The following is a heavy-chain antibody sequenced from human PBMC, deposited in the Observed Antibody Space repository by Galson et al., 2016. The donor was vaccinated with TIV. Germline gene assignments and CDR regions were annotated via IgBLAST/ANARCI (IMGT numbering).Heavy chain of an antibody. Sequence: RLSCAASGFSLGDYAMTWVRQAPGKGLEWVADISGRGGTTHYAASVKGRFPISRDNSKNTLYLHMSSLRAEDTALYYCARGPTTRRRYYGLDIWGQGTTVTVSS. V-gene: IGHV3-23*01. CDR2: ISGRGGTT. CDR1: GFSLGDYA. D-gene: IGHD1-26*01. CDR3: ARGPTTRRRYYGLDI. J-gene: IGHJ6*02.